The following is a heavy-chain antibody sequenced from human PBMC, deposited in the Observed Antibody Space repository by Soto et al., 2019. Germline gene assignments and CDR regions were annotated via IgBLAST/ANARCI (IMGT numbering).Heavy chain of an antibody. Sequence: ASVKVSCKASGYTFTSYGISWVRQAPGQGLEWMGWISPYNGNTNYAQKLQGRVTMTTDTSTSTAYMELSSLRSDDTAVYYCAKDRGQYCSTTSCSGGFDYWGQG. CDR1: GYTFTSYG. J-gene: IGHJ4*02. D-gene: IGHD2-2*01. V-gene: IGHV1-18*01. CDR3: AKDRGQYCSTTSCSGGFDY. CDR2: ISPYNGNT.